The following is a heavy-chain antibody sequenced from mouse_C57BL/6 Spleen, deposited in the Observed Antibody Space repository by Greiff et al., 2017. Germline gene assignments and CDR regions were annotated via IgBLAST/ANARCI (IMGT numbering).Heavy chain of an antibody. Sequence: EVKVVESGGGLVKPGGSLKLSCAASGFTFSSYAMSWVRQTPEKRLEWVATMSDGGSYTYYPDNVTGRFTISRANANNNLYLQMSHLKSEDTAMYYCARDLTYYFDYWGQGTTLTVSS. V-gene: IGHV5-4*01. CDR3: ARDLTYYFDY. J-gene: IGHJ2*01. CDR1: GFTFSSYA. CDR2: MSDGGSYT.